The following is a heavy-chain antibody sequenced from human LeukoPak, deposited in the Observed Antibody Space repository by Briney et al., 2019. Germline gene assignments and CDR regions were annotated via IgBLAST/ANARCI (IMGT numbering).Heavy chain of an antibody. CDR2: INTDGNST. V-gene: IGHV3-74*01. CDR1: GFTFSTYW. CDR3: AKVKVGATIDN. Sequence: GGSLRLSCAASGFTFSTYWKHWVRQAPGKGLVWVSQINTDGNSTTYADSVKGRFTVSRDNAKNTLYLQMNSLRAEDTAVYYCAKVKVGATIDNWGQGTLVTVSS. D-gene: IGHD1-26*01. J-gene: IGHJ4*02.